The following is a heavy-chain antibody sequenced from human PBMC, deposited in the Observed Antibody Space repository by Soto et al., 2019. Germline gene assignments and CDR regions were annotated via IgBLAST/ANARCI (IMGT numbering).Heavy chain of an antibody. CDR1: GFTFSGYG. CDR3: ATDGPGSVRYFGEY. Sequence: QVQLVESGGGVVQPGRSLRLSCAASGFTFSGYGMHWVRQAPGQGLEWVAVIWYDPNKTYYADSVKGRFTISRDNSKNTLYLQMNSLTVEDTAVYYCATDGPGSVRYFGEYWGQGTLVTVSS. D-gene: IGHD6-19*01. V-gene: IGHV3-33*01. J-gene: IGHJ4*02. CDR2: IWYDPNKT.